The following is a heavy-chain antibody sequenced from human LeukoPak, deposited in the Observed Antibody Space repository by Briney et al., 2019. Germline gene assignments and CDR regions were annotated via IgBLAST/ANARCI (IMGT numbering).Heavy chain of an antibody. D-gene: IGHD2-21*02. J-gene: IGHJ5*02. V-gene: IGHV4-34*01. CDR3: ASTRLLTTWFDP. CDR1: GGSFSGYY. CDR2: INHSGSTT. Sequence: SETLSLTCAVYGGSFSGYYWSWIRQPPGKGLEWIGEINHSGSTTNYNPSLKSRVTISVDTSKNQFSLKLTSVTAADTAVYYCASTRLLTTWFDPWGQGVLVTVSS.